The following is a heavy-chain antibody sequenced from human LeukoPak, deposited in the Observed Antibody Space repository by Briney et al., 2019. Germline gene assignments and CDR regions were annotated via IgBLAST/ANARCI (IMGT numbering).Heavy chain of an antibody. CDR1: GFTFSSYA. V-gene: IGHV3-64*01. Sequence: GGSLRLSCAASGFTFSSYAMHWVRQAPGKGLEYVSAISSNGGSTYYANSVKGRFTISRDNSKNTLYLQMGSLRAEDMAVYYCARDSLASGWLQLSCGYYFDYWGQGTLVTVSS. CDR2: ISSNGGST. J-gene: IGHJ4*02. D-gene: IGHD5-12*01. CDR3: ARDSLASGWLQLSCGYYFDY.